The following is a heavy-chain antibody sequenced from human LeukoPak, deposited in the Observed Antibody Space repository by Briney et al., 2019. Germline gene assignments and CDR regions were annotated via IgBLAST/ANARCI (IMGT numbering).Heavy chain of an antibody. J-gene: IGHJ3*01. D-gene: IGHD2-21*01. CDR2: INSNGDDT. CDR3: ARDLIPRSNAFDL. Sequence: GGSLRLSCAASGFTFSSYAMHWVRQAPGKGPEYVAAINSNGDDTDYVRSVKGRFIISRDNSKNTLYLQMGSLRVEDMAVYYCARDLIPRSNAFDLWGQGTMVTVSS. V-gene: IGHV3-64*01. CDR1: GFTFSSYA.